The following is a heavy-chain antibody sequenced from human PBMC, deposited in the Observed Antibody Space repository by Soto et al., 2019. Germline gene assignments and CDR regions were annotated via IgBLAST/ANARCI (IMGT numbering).Heavy chain of an antibody. CDR1: GFTFSSYA. D-gene: IGHD3-10*01. CDR3: ANHTIPYRLAGWFDP. CDR2: ISGSGGST. Sequence: EVQLLESGGGLVQPGGSLRLSCAASGFTFSSYAMSWVRQAPGKGLEWVSAISGSGGSTYYADSVKGRFTISRDNSKNTLYLQMNSLRAEDTAVYYCANHTIPYRLAGWFDPWGQGNLVTVSS. J-gene: IGHJ5*02. V-gene: IGHV3-23*01.